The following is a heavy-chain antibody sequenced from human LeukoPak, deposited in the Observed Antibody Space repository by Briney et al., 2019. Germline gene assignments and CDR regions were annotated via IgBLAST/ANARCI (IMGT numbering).Heavy chain of an antibody. Sequence: APVKVSCKASGYTFSDYYMHWVRQAPGQGLEWMGWINPNSGATGYAQKFQGRVTMTRDTSISTADMELNSLRSDDTAMYYCSRGSALNRAYSGYDPPFHYWGQGTLVAVSS. CDR3: SRGSALNRAYSGYDPPFHY. CDR2: INPNSGAT. CDR1: GYTFSDYY. D-gene: IGHD5-12*01. J-gene: IGHJ4*02. V-gene: IGHV1-2*02.